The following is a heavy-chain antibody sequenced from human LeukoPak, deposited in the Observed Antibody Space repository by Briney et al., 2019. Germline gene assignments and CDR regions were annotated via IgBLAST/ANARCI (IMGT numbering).Heavy chain of an antibody. J-gene: IGHJ3*02. Sequence: GGPLRLSCAASGFTFDDYGTSWVRQAPGKGLEWVSGINWNGGSTGYADSVKGRFTISRDNAKNSLYLQMNSLRAEDTALYYCARESNALVAFDIWGQGTMVTVSS. V-gene: IGHV3-20*04. CDR1: GFTFDDYG. CDR3: ARESNALVAFDI. D-gene: IGHD2-8*01. CDR2: INWNGGST.